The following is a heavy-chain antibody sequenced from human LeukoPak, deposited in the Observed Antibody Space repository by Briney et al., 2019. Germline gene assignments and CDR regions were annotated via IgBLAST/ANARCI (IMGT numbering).Heavy chain of an antibody. V-gene: IGHV4-31*03. CDR3: ARDRVHRGLYSGSYDGDDAFDI. CDR2: IYYSGST. D-gene: IGHD1-26*01. CDR1: GGSISSGGYY. Sequence: PSETLSLTCTVSGGSISSGGYYWSWIRQHPGKGLEWIGYIYYSGSTYYNPSLKSRVTISVDTSKNQFSLKLSSVTAADTAVYYCARDRVHRGLYSGSYDGDDAFDIWGQGTMVTVSS. J-gene: IGHJ3*02.